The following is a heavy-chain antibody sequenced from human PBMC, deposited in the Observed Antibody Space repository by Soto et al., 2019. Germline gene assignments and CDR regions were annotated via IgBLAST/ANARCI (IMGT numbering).Heavy chain of an antibody. CDR1: GGTFSSYS. J-gene: IGHJ4*02. Sequence: VQLVQSGAEVKRPGSSVKVSCKASGGTFSSYSMNWVRQAPGKGLEWVSSISSSSSYIYYADSVKGRFTISRDNAKNSLYLQMNSLRAEDTAVYYCARVQSHYYGSGSSDYWGQGTLVTVSS. CDR3: ARVQSHYYGSGSSDY. V-gene: IGHV3-21*01. D-gene: IGHD3-10*01. CDR2: ISSSSSYI.